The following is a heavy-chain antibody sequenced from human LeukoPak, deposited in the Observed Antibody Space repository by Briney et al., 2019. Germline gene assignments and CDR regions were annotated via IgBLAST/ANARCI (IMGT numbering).Heavy chain of an antibody. D-gene: IGHD3-22*01. CDR2: INSDGNST. J-gene: IGHJ4*02. CDR1: GFTFSSYW. CDR3: ARGGYYYDSSGYI. Sequence: GGSLTLSCAASGFTFSSYWMHWVRQAPGKGLVWVSRINSDGNSTSYAGTVRGRFTLYRDHDKNTLYVQMHRLRAEDTAVYYCARGGYYYDSSGYIWGQGTLVTVSS. V-gene: IGHV3-74*01.